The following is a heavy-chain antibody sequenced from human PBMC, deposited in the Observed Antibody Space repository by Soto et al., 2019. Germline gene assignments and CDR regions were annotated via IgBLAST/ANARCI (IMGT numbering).Heavy chain of an antibody. CDR3: TRDPYVLRFLEWLPPGGEYAMDV. J-gene: IGHJ6*02. CDR1: GFTFSSYW. V-gene: IGHV3-74*01. CDR2: INGDGSIT. D-gene: IGHD3-3*01. Sequence: GGSLRLSCAASGFTFSSYWMHWVRQAPGEGLVWVSRINGDGSITTYADSVKGRFSISRDNAKNSLYLQMNSLRAEDTAVYYCTRDPYVLRFLEWLPPGGEYAMDVWGQGTTVTVS.